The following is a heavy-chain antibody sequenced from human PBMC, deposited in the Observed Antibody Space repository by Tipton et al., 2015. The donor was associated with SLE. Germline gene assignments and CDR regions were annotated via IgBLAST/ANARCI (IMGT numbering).Heavy chain of an antibody. J-gene: IGHJ4*02. CDR3: VRDSIVVVPAARGYFDH. Sequence: SLRLSCAASGFTFSSYAMSWVRQAPGKGLEWVSAISGSGGSTYYADSVKGRFTISRDNSKNTVYLEMDSLRAEDTARYYCVRDSIVVVPAARGYFDHWGQGALVTVSS. D-gene: IGHD2-2*01. CDR2: ISGSGGST. V-gene: IGHV3-23*01. CDR1: GFTFSSYA.